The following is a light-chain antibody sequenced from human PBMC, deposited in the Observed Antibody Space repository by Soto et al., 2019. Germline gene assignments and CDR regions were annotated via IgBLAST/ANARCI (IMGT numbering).Light chain of an antibody. V-gene: IGLV2-14*01. CDR2: DVS. CDR3: QSYDSSLSGWV. J-gene: IGLJ3*02. Sequence: QSVLTQPASVSGSPGQSITISCTGTSSDLGDYNSVSWYQHHPGKAPKLMIYDVSHRPSGVSNRFSGSKSGTSASLAITGLLAEDEADYYCQSYDSSLSGWVFGGGTKVTVL. CDR1: SSDLGDYNS.